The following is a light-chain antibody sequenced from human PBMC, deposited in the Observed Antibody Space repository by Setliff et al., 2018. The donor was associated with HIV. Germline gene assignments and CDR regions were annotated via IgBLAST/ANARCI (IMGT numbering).Light chain of an antibody. CDR1: SSNIGSNI. Sequence: QSALTQPPSASGTPGQRVTISCSGSSSNIGSNIVNWYQQLPGTAPKLLIYTTNQRPPGVPDRFSGSKSGTSASLAIIGLQSEDEAHYYCATWDDSLNGPVFGGGTKVTVL. V-gene: IGLV1-44*01. CDR2: TTN. J-gene: IGLJ3*02. CDR3: ATWDDSLNGPV.